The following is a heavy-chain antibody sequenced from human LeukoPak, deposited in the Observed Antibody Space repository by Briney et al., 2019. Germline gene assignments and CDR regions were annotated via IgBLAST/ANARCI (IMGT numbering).Heavy chain of an antibody. CDR3: ARDRDTRVGPTDIDY. V-gene: IGHV3-30*04. J-gene: IGHJ4*02. CDR1: GFTFSNYA. Sequence: PGRSLRLSCAASGFTFSNYAMHWVRQAPGKGLEWVAVISYDGSNKYYADSVKGRFTISRDNSKNTVYLQMNSLRAEDMAVYYCARDRDTRVGPTDIDYWGQGTLVTVSS. D-gene: IGHD5-18*01. CDR2: ISYDGSNK.